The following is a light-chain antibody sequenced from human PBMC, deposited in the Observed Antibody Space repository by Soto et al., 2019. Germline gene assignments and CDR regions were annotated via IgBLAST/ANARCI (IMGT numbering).Light chain of an antibody. J-gene: IGKJ4*01. CDR1: QSVSSS. CDR2: GAS. V-gene: IGKV3-11*01. Sequence: EIVLTKSAATLSLSPGDISTLYCRASQSVSSSLGWYQQKPGQAPRLLIYGASNRATGIPARFSGSGSGTEFTLTISSLEPEDFAVYYCQQRSNWPPTFGGGTKVDIK. CDR3: QQRSNWPPT.